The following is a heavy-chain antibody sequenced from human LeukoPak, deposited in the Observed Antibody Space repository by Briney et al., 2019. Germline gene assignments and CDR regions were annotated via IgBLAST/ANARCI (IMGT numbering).Heavy chain of an antibody. CDR1: GGSISSYY. V-gene: IGHV4-59*01. Sequence: SETLSLTCIVSGGSISSYYWSWIRQPPGKGLEWIGYIYYSGSTNYNPSLKSRVTISVDTSKKQFSLKLSSVTAADMAVYYCARVSGYDWESFYDYWGQGTLVTVSS. CDR2: IYYSGST. J-gene: IGHJ4*02. CDR3: ARVSGYDWESFYDY. D-gene: IGHD5-12*01.